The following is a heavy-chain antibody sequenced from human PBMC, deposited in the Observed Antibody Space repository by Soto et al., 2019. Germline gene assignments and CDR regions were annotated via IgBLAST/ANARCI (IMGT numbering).Heavy chain of an antibody. CDR3: ARGYYDSSGYYTFPFDY. CDR2: ISYDGSNK. J-gene: IGHJ4*02. D-gene: IGHD3-22*01. V-gene: IGHV3-30-3*01. CDR1: GFTFSSYA. Sequence: PGGSLRLSCAASGFTFSSYAMHWVRQAPGKGLEWVAVISYDGSNKYYADSVKGRFTISRDNSKNTLYLQMNSLRAEDTAVYYCARGYYDSSGYYTFPFDYWGQGTLVTVSS.